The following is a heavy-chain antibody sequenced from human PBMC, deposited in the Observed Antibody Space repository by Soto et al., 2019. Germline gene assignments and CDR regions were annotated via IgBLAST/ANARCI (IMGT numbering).Heavy chain of an antibody. CDR3: ARHVTRTNHYYYGMDV. CDR2: IYPGDSDT. Sequence: RVVSPKLSCKGAVYTSTDYCIVWVLQISGKGLEWMGIIYPGDSDTRYSPSFQGQVTISADKSISTAYLQWSRLKASDNAMYYCARHVTRTNHYYYGMDVWGQGSTVTVS. CDR1: VYTSTDYC. V-gene: IGHV5-51*01. J-gene: IGHJ6*02. D-gene: IGHD1-7*01.